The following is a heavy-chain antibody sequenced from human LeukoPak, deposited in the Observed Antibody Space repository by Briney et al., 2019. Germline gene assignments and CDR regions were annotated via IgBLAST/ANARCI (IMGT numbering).Heavy chain of an antibody. CDR1: GFTVSSNY. CDR2: IYIGGRT. J-gene: IGHJ3*02. CDR3: ARGGSYLSAFDI. Sequence: GESLRLSCAASGFTVSSNYMRWVRQAPGKGVAGVSMIYIGGRTFYADSVKGRFTIYRDNSKNTLYLQMNSLRAEDTAGYYCARGGSYLSAFDIWGQGTMVTVSS. D-gene: IGHD1-26*01. V-gene: IGHV3-53*01.